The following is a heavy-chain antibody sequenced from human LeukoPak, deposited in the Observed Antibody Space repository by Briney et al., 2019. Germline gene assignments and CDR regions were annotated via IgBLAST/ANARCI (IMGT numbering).Heavy chain of an antibody. CDR3: ARGTSSLDY. V-gene: IGHV4-59*01. CDR2: IYYSGNT. J-gene: IGHJ4*02. Sequence: PSETLSLTCTVSGVSISSYYCSWIRQPPGKGLEYIGYIYYSGNTNYNPSLTSRVTISVDKSKNQFSLKLSSVTAADTAVYYCARGTSSLDYWGQGTLVTVSS. CDR1: GVSISSYY.